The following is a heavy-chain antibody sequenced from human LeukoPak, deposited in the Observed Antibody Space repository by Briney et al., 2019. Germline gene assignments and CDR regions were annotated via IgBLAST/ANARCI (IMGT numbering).Heavy chain of an antibody. CDR3: ASGRGSYLGAPFDY. D-gene: IGHD1-26*01. Sequence: ASVKVSCKASGGTLSSYAISWVRQAPGQGLEWMGGIIPIFGTANYAQKFQGRVTITADESTSTAYMELSSLRSEDTAVYYCASGRGSYLGAPFDYWGQGTLVTVSS. J-gene: IGHJ4*02. CDR2: IIPIFGTA. CDR1: GGTLSSYA. V-gene: IGHV1-69*13.